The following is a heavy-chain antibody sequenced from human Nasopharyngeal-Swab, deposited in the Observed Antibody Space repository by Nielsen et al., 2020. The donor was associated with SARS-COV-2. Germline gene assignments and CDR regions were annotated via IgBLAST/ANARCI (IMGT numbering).Heavy chain of an antibody. CDR3: ARGGSSGESSFDY. CDR2: ISYDGSIK. CDR1: GFTLSTYA. J-gene: IGHJ4*02. D-gene: IGHD5-12*01. Sequence: GESLKISCAASGFTLSTYAMHWVRQAPGKGLEWVAVISYDGSIKKSADSVEGRFTIPRDNSKNTLYLQMNSLRVDDTAVYYCARGGSSGESSFDYWGQGTLVTVSA. V-gene: IGHV3-30-3*01.